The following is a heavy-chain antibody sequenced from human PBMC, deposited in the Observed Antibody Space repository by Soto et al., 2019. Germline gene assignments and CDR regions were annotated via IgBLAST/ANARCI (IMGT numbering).Heavy chain of an antibody. V-gene: IGHV3-23*01. CDR2: ISGSGGST. D-gene: IGHD3-22*01. CDR1: GFTFSSYG. J-gene: IGHJ4*02. Sequence: GSLRLSCAASGFTFSSYGMSWFRQSPGKGLEWVSSISGSGGSTYNADSVKGRFTISRDNSKNTLYLQMNSLRAEDTAVYYCAKCNYDSSGYPRHFDYWGQGTLVTVSS. CDR3: AKCNYDSSGYPRHFDY.